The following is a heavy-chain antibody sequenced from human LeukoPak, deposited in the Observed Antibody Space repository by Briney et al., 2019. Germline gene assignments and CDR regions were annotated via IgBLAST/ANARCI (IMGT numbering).Heavy chain of an antibody. CDR1: GFTFSSYA. Sequence: PGGSLRLSCAASGFTFSSYAMSWVRQAPGKGLEWVSAISGSGGSTYYADSVKGRFTISRDNSKNTLYLQMNSLRAEDTAVYYCAKGERGLLWFGELFYYFEYWGQGILVTVSS. D-gene: IGHD3-10*01. CDR3: AKGERGLLWFGELFYYFEY. V-gene: IGHV3-23*01. J-gene: IGHJ4*02. CDR2: ISGSGGST.